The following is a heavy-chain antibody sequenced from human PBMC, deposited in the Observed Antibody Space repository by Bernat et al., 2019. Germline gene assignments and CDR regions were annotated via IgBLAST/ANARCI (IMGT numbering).Heavy chain of an antibody. CDR3: ARDGLYYYDSSGSKYYYYYYGMDV. CDR2: INPNSGGT. V-gene: IGHV1-2*04. CDR1: GYTFTGYY. J-gene: IGHJ6*02. Sequence: QVQLVQSGAEVKKPGASVKVSCKASGYTFTGYYMHWVRQAPGQGLEWMGWINPNSGGTNYAQKFQGWVTMTRDTSISTAYMELSRLRSDDTAVYYCARDGLYYYDSSGSKYYYYYYGMDVWGQGTTVTVSS. D-gene: IGHD3-22*01.